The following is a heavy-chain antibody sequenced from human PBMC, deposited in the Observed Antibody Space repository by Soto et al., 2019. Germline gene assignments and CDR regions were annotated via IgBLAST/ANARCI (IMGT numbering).Heavy chain of an antibody. D-gene: IGHD3-9*01. Sequence: QVQLVQPGAEVRKPGASVKLPCKASGYTLTNFAMQWVRQAPGQRLEWMGWINGGNGSTKYSQNFQGRVTITTDTSASTVYMELSSLRSEDTAVYFCARGGLSGRRYFTYYMDVWGKGTTVTVSS. CDR2: INGGNGST. V-gene: IGHV1-3*01. CDR3: ARGGLSGRRYFTYYMDV. J-gene: IGHJ6*03. CDR1: GYTLTNFA.